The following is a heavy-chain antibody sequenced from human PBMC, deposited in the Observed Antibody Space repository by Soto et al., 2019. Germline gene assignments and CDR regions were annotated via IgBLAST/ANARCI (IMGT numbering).Heavy chain of an antibody. CDR3: AKNETTRPWFDP. V-gene: IGHV4-31*03. CDR2: IYYIGTT. D-gene: IGHD1-1*01. Sequence: NPSETLSLTGTVCGGSIRNGYYYWSWIRQLPGKGLEWIGNIYYIGTTSYNPSLKSRVTISIDTSKNQFSLKLSSVVAADTAIYYCAKNETTRPWFDPWGQRTLVAVSS. J-gene: IGHJ5*02. CDR1: GGSIRNGYYY.